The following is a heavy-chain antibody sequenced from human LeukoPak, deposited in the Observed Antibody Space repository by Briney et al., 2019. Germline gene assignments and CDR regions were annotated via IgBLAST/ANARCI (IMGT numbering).Heavy chain of an antibody. D-gene: IGHD3-22*01. CDR2: IKQDGSIQ. V-gene: IGHV3-7*01. J-gene: IGHJ4*02. Sequence: GGSLRLSCTASGFTLSNSDMNWVRQAPGKGLEWVANIKQDGSIQHYGDSVKGRFTISRDNAKNSLYLQMNNLRAEDTALYYCATSYDSSGCDWGQGTLVTVSS. CDR3: ATSYDSSGCD. CDR1: GFTLSNSD.